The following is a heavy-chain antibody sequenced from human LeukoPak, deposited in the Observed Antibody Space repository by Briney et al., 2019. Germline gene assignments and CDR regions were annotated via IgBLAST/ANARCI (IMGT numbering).Heavy chain of an antibody. CDR3: ARDRASWFDP. V-gene: IGHV4-61*02. CDR2: IYTSGST. J-gene: IGHJ5*02. Sequence: ETSETLSLTCTVSGGSISSGSYYWSWIRQPAGKGLEWIGRIYTSGSTNYNPSLKSRVTISVDTSKNQFSLKLSSVTAADTAVYYCARDRASWFDPCGQGTLVTVSS. CDR1: GGSISSGSYY.